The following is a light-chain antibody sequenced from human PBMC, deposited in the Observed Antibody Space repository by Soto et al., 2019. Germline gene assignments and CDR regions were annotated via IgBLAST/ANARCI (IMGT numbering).Light chain of an antibody. CDR3: QQYGSSPKT. V-gene: IGKV3-20*01. CDR2: GAS. J-gene: IGKJ1*01. Sequence: DIVLTQSPGTLSLSPGERATLSCMSSQSVSSSYLAWYQQKPGQAPRLLIYGASSRATGIPDRFSGSGSGTDCTLTISRLEPEDVAVYYCQQYGSSPKTLGQGTKVDIK. CDR1: QSVSSSY.